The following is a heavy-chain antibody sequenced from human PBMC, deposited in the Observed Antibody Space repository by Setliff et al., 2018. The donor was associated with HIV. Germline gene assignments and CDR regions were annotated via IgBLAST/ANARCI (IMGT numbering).Heavy chain of an antibody. Sequence: ASVKVSCKASGYTFTSYYMHWVRQAPGQGLEWMGIINPSDGSTSYAQKFQGRVTMTRDTSTSTVYMELSSLRSEDTALYYCAREGYDYVWGSYRSYYMDVWGKGTTVTVSS. CDR2: INPSDGST. CDR3: AREGYDYVWGSYRSYYMDV. CDR1: GYTFTSYY. J-gene: IGHJ6*03. D-gene: IGHD3-16*02. V-gene: IGHV1-46*01.